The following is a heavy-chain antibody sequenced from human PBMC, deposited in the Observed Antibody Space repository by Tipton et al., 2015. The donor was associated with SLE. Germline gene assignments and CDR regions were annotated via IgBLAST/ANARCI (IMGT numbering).Heavy chain of an antibody. D-gene: IGHD2-2*02. CDR3: AKDSDIVVVPAAIHLLH. V-gene: IGHV3-23*01. Sequence: GSLRLSCAASGFTFSSYGMSWVRQAPGKGLEWVSAISGSGGSTYYADSVKGRFTISRDNSKNTLYLQMNSLRAEDTAVYYCAKDSDIVVVPAAIHLLHWSQGTLVTVSS. CDR2: ISGSGGST. CDR1: GFTFSSYG. J-gene: IGHJ4*02.